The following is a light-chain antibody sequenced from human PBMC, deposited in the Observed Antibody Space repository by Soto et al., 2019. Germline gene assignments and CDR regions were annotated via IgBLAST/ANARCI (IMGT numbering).Light chain of an antibody. CDR1: QTVSTY. Sequence: EIVLTQSPATLSLSPGERANLSCRGSQTVSTYLAWYQQKPGQAPRLLIYDASNRATGIPARFSGSGSGTDFTLTISSLEPEDFAVYYCHRRTNWRHDYTFDQGTKLEIK. V-gene: IGKV3-11*01. J-gene: IGKJ2*01. CDR2: DAS. CDR3: HRRTNWRHDYT.